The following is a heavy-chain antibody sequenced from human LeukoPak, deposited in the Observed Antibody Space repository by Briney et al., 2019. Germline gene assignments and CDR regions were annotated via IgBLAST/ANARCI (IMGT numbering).Heavy chain of an antibody. Sequence: GASVKVSCKASGYTFTSYGISWVRQAPGQGLEWMGWISAYNGNTNYAQKLQGRVTMTTDTSTSTAYMELRSLRSDDTAVYYCARGSSNARGPYYYGMDVWGQGTTVTVSS. CDR2: ISAYNGNT. CDR3: ARGSSNARGPYYYGMDV. V-gene: IGHV1-18*01. D-gene: IGHD2-2*01. J-gene: IGHJ6*02. CDR1: GYTFTSYG.